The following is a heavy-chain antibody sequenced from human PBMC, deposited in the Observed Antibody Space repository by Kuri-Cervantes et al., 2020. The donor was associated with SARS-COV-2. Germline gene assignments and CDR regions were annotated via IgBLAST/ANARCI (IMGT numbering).Heavy chain of an antibody. J-gene: IGHJ4*02. CDR3: AKDGYSSSLDY. CDR1: GFTFNAYS. CDR2: ITYNSVGT. Sequence: GGSLRLSCAASGFTFNAYSMLWVRQAPGKGLEWVSLITYNSVGTYYADSVKGRFTISRDNSKNSLYLQMNSLRTEDTALYFCAKDGYSSSLDYWGQGTLATVSS. D-gene: IGHD6-13*01. V-gene: IGHV3-43*01.